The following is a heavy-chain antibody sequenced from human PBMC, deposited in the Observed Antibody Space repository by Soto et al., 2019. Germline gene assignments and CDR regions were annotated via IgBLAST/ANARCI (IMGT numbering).Heavy chain of an antibody. D-gene: IGHD6-25*01. CDR3: TLTLSAAPGFDP. Sequence: EVQLVESGEDLVQPGGSLRLSCAASGFTFSSFWMSWVRQTPGKGLEWVANIKQDGSAKYYADSVKGRFAISRDNAKNSLYLQMNSLRAEDTAVYYCTLTLSAAPGFDPWGQGTLVTVSS. J-gene: IGHJ5*02. CDR2: IKQDGSAK. V-gene: IGHV3-7*01. CDR1: GFTFSSFW.